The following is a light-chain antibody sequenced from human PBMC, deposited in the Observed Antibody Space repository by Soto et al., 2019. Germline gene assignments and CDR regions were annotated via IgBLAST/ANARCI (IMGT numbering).Light chain of an antibody. V-gene: IGLV1-40*01. CDR3: QSYDSGLSGSEV. Sequence: QSVLTQPPSVSGAPGQRVTISCTGSSSNIGAGYDIHWYQQLPGTAPKLLIYGTRDRPSGVPDRFSGSKSGTSASLAITGLQAEDEADYYCQSYDSGLSGSEVFGTGTKLTVL. CDR1: SSNIGAGYD. CDR2: GTR. J-gene: IGLJ1*01.